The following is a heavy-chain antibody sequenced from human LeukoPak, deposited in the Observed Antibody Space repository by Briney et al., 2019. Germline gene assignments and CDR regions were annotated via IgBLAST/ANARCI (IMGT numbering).Heavy chain of an antibody. Sequence: GGSLRLSCAASGFTFSSYGMHWVRQAPGKGLEYVSAISSNGGSTYYANSVKGRFTISRDNSKNTLYLQMGSLRAEDMAVYYCARGDDYGDYVVDYWGQGTLVTVSS. CDR2: ISSNGGST. V-gene: IGHV3-64*01. D-gene: IGHD4-17*01. CDR1: GFTFSSYG. CDR3: ARGDDYGDYVVDY. J-gene: IGHJ4*02.